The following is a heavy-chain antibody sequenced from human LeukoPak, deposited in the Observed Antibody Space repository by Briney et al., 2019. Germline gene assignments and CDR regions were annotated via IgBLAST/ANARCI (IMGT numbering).Heavy chain of an antibody. CDR2: IYYSGST. CDR1: GGSISSYY. J-gene: IGHJ4*02. D-gene: IGHD3-10*01. Sequence: SETLSLTCTVSGGSISSYYWSWIRQPPGKGLEWIGYIYYSGSTNYNPSLKSRVTISVDTSKNQFSLKLSSVTAADTAVYYWGRGRGGGPDPEPDYWGQGTLVTVSS. CDR3: GRGRGGGPDPEPDY. V-gene: IGHV4-59*01.